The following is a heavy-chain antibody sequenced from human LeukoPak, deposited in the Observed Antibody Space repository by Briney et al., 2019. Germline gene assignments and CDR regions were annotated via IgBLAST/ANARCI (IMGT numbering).Heavy chain of an antibody. J-gene: IGHJ3*02. Sequence: SETLSLTCTVSGGSISSSSYYWGWIRQPPGKGLEWIGSIYYSGSTYYNPSLKSRVTILVDTSNNQVSLKLSSVTAADTAVYYCARRGVVTAIQYDAFDIWGQGTMVTVSS. CDR1: GGSISSSSYY. CDR2: IYYSGST. D-gene: IGHD2-21*02. CDR3: ARRGVVTAIQYDAFDI. V-gene: IGHV4-39*07.